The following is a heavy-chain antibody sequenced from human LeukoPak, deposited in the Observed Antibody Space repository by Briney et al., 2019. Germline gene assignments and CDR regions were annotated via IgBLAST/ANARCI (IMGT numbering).Heavy chain of an antibody. V-gene: IGHV6-1*01. CDR1: GDTVSSNSVT. D-gene: IGHD5-18*01. CDR2: TYYRSTWYN. Sequence: SQTLSLTCAISGDTVSSNSVTWNWIRQSPSRGLEWLGRTYYRSTWYNDYAVSVRGRITVNPDTSKNQFSLHLNSVTPEDTAVYYCVKEFGGHSYGAYFDYWGQGTLVTVSS. CDR3: VKEFGGHSYGAYFDY. J-gene: IGHJ4*02.